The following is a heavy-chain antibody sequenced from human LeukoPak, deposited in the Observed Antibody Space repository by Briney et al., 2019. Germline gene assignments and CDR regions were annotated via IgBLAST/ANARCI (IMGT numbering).Heavy chain of an antibody. J-gene: IGHJ4*02. CDR3: ARVWSSGYTKDY. CDR1: GFTFSSYN. Sequence: GGSLRLSCAASGFTFSSYNMNWVRQAPGKGLEWVSSISSSSSYIYYADSVRGRFTISRDNAKNSLYLQMNSLRAEDTAVYYCARVWSSGYTKDYWGQGTLVTVSS. CDR2: ISSSSSYI. V-gene: IGHV3-21*01. D-gene: IGHD3-22*01.